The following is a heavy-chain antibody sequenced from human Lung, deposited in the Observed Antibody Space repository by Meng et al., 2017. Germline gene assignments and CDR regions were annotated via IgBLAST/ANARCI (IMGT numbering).Heavy chain of an antibody. CDR2: IIHSGST. J-gene: IGHJ4*02. CDR1: GGAITSSTC. D-gene: IGHD1-26*01. V-gene: IGHV4-4*02. CDR3: ARFDISSSGRGDY. Sequence: QEVEPGPVTTAATPSLNCSVSGGAITSSTCWSWVRQTAGKGLEWFGEIIHSGSTNYNPPLESRVTISIDKYKYPFTLKVYSVTAADTATYYCARFDISSSGRGDYWGQGILVTVSS.